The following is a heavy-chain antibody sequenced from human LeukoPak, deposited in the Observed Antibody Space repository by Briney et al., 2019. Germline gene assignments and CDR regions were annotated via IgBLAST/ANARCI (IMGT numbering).Heavy chain of an antibody. J-gene: IGHJ4*02. D-gene: IGHD6-19*01. CDR1: GGSFSGYY. V-gene: IGHV4-34*01. Sequence: SETLSLTCAVYGGSFSGYYWSWIRQPPGKGLEWIGEINHSGSTNYNPSLKSRVTISVDTSKNQFSLKLSSVTAADTAVYYCARPGSSGWQYDYWGQGTLVTVPS. CDR2: INHSGST. CDR3: ARPGSSGWQYDY.